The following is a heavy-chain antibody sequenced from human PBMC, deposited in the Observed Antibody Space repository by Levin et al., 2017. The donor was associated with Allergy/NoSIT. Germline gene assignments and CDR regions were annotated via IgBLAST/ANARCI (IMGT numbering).Heavy chain of an antibody. J-gene: IGHJ6*02. D-gene: IGHD3-10*01. CDR3: ARSYRQTYYYGSGSLGNGMDV. CDR2: INHSGST. Sequence: SSETLSLTCAVYGGSFSGYYWSWIRQPPGKGLEWIGEINHSGSTNYNPSLKSRVTISVDTSKNQFSLKLSSVTAADTAVYYCARSYRQTYYYGSGSLGNGMDVWGQGTTVTVSS. CDR1: GGSFSGYY. V-gene: IGHV4-34*01.